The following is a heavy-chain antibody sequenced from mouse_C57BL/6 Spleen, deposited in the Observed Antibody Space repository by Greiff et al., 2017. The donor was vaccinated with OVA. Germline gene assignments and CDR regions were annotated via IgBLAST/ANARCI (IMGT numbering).Heavy chain of an antibody. Sequence: QVQLQQPGAELVKPGASVKLSCKASGYTFTSYWMHWVKQRPGQGLEWIGMIHPNSGSTNYNEKFKSKATLTVDKSSSTAYMQLSSLTSEDSAVYYCARSPYSNYGGGAMDYWGQGTSVTVSS. D-gene: IGHD2-5*01. J-gene: IGHJ4*01. CDR2: IHPNSGST. CDR3: ARSPYSNYGGGAMDY. CDR1: GYTFTSYW. V-gene: IGHV1-64*01.